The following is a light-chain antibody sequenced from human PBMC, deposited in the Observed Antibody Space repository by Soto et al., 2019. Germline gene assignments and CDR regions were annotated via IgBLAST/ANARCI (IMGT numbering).Light chain of an antibody. V-gene: IGLV7-46*01. CDR1: SGAVTSGHY. CDR2: DTS. J-gene: IGLJ2*01. Sequence: QAVVTQEPSLTVSPGGTVTLTCASSSGAVTSGHYPYWFQQKPGQAPRTLIYDTSNKHSWTPDRFSGSLLGDKAALTPSGAQPDDEADYYCLLAFTCWRPFGGGTKPDVL. CDR3: LLAFTCWRP.